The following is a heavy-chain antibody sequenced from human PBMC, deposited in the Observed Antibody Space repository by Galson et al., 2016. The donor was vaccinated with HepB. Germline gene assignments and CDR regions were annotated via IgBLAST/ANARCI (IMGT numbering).Heavy chain of an antibody. V-gene: IGHV3-21*01. D-gene: IGHD2-21*01. Sequence: SLRLSCATSGFNFSTYSVNWVRQAPGRGLEWVSFISGSSSHIYYADSVKGRFIISRDYAKNSVYLQMNSLRAEDTAAYYCARGVEVIASFWVSYYYGMDVWGQGTTVIVSS. CDR2: ISGSSSHI. CDR3: ARGVEVIASFWVSYYYGMDV. CDR1: GFNFSTYS. J-gene: IGHJ6*02.